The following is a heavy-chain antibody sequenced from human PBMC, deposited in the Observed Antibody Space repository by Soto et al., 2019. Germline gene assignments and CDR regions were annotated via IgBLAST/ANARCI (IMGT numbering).Heavy chain of an antibody. Sequence: SETLSLSFSISDDSSNSDNYYWGCIRQPPGKGLELIGSIYYRGNSYYKPSLQTRVTIPLDKSKSQFALKLNSVTDSDSAGYFCARLEGLATKSYYFDSSGPGALVTVPS. CDR1: DDSSNSDNYY. CDR2: IYYRGNS. CDR3: ARLEGLATKSYYFDS. V-gene: IGHV4-39*01. J-gene: IGHJ4*02. D-gene: IGHD3-9*01.